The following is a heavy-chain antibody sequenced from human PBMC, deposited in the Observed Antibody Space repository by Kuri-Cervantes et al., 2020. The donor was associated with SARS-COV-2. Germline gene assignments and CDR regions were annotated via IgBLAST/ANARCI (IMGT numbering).Heavy chain of an antibody. CDR3: ASPGVRVAAHTIRNDAFDI. V-gene: IGHV4-31*11. CDR1: GGSISSGGYY. CDR2: IYYSGST. Sequence: LRLSCAVSGGSISSGGYYWSWIRQHPGKGLEWIGYIYYSGSTYYNPSLKSRVTISVDTSKNQFSLKLSSVTAEDTAVYYCASPGVRVAAHTIRNDAFDIWGQGTMVTVSS. D-gene: IGHD6-6*01. J-gene: IGHJ3*02.